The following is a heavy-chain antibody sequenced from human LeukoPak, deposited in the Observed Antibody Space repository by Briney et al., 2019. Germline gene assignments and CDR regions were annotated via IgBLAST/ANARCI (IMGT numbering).Heavy chain of an antibody. D-gene: IGHD6-19*01. CDR2: INHSGST. CDR3: ARGTSGWPYYMDV. Sequence: PSQTLSLTCAVYGGSFIGCYWSWIRQPPGKGLEWIGEINHSGSTNYNPSLKSRVTISVDTSKNQFSLRLTSMTAADTAVYYCARGTSGWPYYMDVWGKGTTVTVSS. J-gene: IGHJ6*03. V-gene: IGHV4-34*01. CDR1: GGSFIGCY.